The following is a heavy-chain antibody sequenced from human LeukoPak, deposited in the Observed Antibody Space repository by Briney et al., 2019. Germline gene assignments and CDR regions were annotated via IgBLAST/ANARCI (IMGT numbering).Heavy chain of an antibody. V-gene: IGHV1-69*04. J-gene: IGHJ4*02. CDR3: ARDDPSHG. CDR1: GGAFSSYA. Sequence: SVKVSCKASGGAFSSYAISWVRQAPGQGLEWMGRIIPILGIANYAQKFQGRVTITADKSTSTAYMELSSLRSEDTAVYYCARDDPSHGWGQGTLVTVSS. CDR2: IIPILGIA.